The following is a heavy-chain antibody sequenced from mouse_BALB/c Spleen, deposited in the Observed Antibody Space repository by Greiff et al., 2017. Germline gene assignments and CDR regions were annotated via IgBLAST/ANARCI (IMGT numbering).Heavy chain of an antibody. Sequence: QVQLQQPGAELVKPGASVKMSCTASGYTFTSYWMHWVKQRPGQGLEWIGVIDPSDSYTSYTQKFKGKATLTVDTSSSTAYLQLSSLTSEDSAVYYCTRATATSAMDYWGQGTSVTVSS. J-gene: IGHJ4*01. CDR3: TRATATSAMDY. CDR2: IDPSDSYT. CDR1: GYTFTSYW. V-gene: IGHV1S127*01. D-gene: IGHD1-2*01.